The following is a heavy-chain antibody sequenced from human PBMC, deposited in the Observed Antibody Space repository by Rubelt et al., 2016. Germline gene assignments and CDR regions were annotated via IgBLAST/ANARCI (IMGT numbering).Heavy chain of an antibody. Sequence: PGDSVKVSCKASGYTFSSYAIHWVRQAPGQRLEWMGWINAGNGNTQYSQKFQGRVTITRDTSARTAYMELSSLRSEDTAVYYCAREDTTDRGWYDALDIWGQGTMVTVSS. D-gene: IGHD6-19*01. V-gene: IGHV1-3*01. CDR1: GYTFSSYA. CDR3: AREDTTDRGWYDALDI. CDR2: INAGNGNT. J-gene: IGHJ3*02.